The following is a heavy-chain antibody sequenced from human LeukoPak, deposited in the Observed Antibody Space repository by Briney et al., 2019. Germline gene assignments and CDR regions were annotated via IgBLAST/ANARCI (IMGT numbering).Heavy chain of an antibody. CDR2: ISSSGGST. CDR1: GFTVSSNY. CDR3: AKGGAQV. Sequence: GGSPRLSCAASGFTVSSNYMSWVRQAPGKGLEWVSAISSSGGSTYYADSVRGRFIISRDSSKNTLYLQMNSLRAEDTAVYYCAKGGAQVGGQGTLVTVSS. D-gene: IGHD1-26*01. V-gene: IGHV3-23*01. J-gene: IGHJ4*02.